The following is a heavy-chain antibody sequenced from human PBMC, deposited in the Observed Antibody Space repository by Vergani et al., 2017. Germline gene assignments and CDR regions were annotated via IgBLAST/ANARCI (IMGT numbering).Heavy chain of an antibody. CDR2: IYYSGST. CDR1: GVSITTYY. J-gene: IGHJ4*02. V-gene: IGHV4-59*01. D-gene: IGHD6-13*01. CDR3: AGDSSSWQRADY. Sequence: QVRLQESGPGLVKPSETLSLICTVSGVSITTYYWSWVRQPPGKGLEWLGYIYYSGSTTYNPSLKSRLTISVDTSKNLFSLRLSSVTAADTALYYCAGDSSSWQRADYWGQGTLVTVSS.